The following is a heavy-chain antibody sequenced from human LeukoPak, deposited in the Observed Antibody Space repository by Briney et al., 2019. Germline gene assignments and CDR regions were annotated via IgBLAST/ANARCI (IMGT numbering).Heavy chain of an antibody. CDR2: IQYRGNA. J-gene: IGHJ4*02. Sequence: PSETLSLTCTVSGGSISTYYWTWIRQPPGKGLEWIGYIQYRGNADYNPSLKSRVTISVDTSNNRCSLRLSSVTAADTAVYYCASSYYYDSSQSFDFWGQGTLVTVSS. CDR3: ASSYYYDSSQSFDF. D-gene: IGHD3-22*01. CDR1: GGSISTYY. V-gene: IGHV4-59*01.